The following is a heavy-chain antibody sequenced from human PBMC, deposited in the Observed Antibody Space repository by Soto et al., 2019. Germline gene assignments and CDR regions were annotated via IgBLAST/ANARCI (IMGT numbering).Heavy chain of an antibody. D-gene: IGHD5-18*01. CDR1: GGTFSSYA. Sequence: QVQLVQSGAAVKKPGSSVKVSCKASGGTFSSYAISWVRQATGQGLEWMGGIIPIFGTANYAQKFQGRVTMTADESTSTAYMELSSLRSEDTAVYYCAREATWIQISVGMDFWGQGTTVTVSS. J-gene: IGHJ6*02. CDR2: IIPIFGTA. V-gene: IGHV1-69*01. CDR3: AREATWIQISVGMDF.